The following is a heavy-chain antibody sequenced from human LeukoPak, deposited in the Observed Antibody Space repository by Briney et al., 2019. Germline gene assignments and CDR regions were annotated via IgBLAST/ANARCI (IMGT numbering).Heavy chain of an antibody. CDR1: GFTFSSYA. V-gene: IGHV3-30-3*01. Sequence: GGSLRLSCAASGFTFSSYAMHWVRQAPGKGLEWVAVISYDGSNKYYADSVKGRFTISRDNSKNTLYLQMNSLRAEDTAVYYCARDYSIDIWGQGTMVTVSS. J-gene: IGHJ3*02. D-gene: IGHD2-15*01. CDR3: ARDYSIDI. CDR2: ISYDGSNK.